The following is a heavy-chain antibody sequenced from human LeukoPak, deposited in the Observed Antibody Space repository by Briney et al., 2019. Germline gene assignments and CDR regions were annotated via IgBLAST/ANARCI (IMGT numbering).Heavy chain of an antibody. V-gene: IGHV3-23*01. D-gene: IGHD3-10*01. Sequence: GGSLRLSCAASGFTFSSHAMSWVRQAPGKGLEWGSGISGSGGTTYYADSVKGRFTISRDNSNNTLYLQMNSLRAEDTAVYYCAKDGANYGTPYYFDYWGQGTLVTVSS. CDR3: AKDGANYGTPYYFDY. CDR1: GFTFSSHA. CDR2: ISGSGGTT. J-gene: IGHJ4*02.